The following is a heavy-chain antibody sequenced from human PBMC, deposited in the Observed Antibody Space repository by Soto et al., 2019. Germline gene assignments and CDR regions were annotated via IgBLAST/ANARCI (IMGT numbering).Heavy chain of an antibody. V-gene: IGHV4-31*03. J-gene: IGHJ4*02. Sequence: SETLSLTCTVSGGSISSGGYYWSWIRQHPGKGLEWIGYIYYSGSTYFNPSLKSRVTISVDTSKNQFSLKLSSVTAADTAVYYCARGVTLVRGVIHTPYFDYWGQGALVTVSS. CDR3: ARGVTLVRGVIHTPYFDY. CDR2: IYYSGST. D-gene: IGHD3-10*01. CDR1: GGSISSGGYY.